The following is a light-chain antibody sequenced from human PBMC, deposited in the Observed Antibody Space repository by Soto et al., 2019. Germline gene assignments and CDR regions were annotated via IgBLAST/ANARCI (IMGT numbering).Light chain of an antibody. J-gene: IGKJ5*01. V-gene: IGKV3-20*01. CDR2: GAS. CDR1: QSVRSNH. CDR3: QQYGTSPTT. Sequence: EIVLLQSPDTLPLSPGERVTLSCRASQSVRSNHLAWYQQKPGQAPRPLMFGASIRATGIPDRFSGSGSGTDFTLTISRLEPEDFGVYYCQQYGTSPTTFGQGTRLDI.